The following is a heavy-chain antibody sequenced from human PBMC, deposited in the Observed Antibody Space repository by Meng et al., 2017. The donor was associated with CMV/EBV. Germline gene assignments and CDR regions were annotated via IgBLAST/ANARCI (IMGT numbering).Heavy chain of an antibody. V-gene: IGHV4-30-4*08. CDR2: IYYSGST. CDR1: GGSISRGDYY. Sequence: VLLQEPAPGTGKPSQTLSLTCTGSGGSISRGDYYWSWIRQPPGKGLEWIGYIYYSGSTYYNPSLKSRVTISVDTSKNQFSLKLSSVTAADTAVYYCARVTSRVAGAFDYWGQGTLVTVSS. CDR3: ARVTSRVAGAFDY. J-gene: IGHJ4*02. D-gene: IGHD1-14*01.